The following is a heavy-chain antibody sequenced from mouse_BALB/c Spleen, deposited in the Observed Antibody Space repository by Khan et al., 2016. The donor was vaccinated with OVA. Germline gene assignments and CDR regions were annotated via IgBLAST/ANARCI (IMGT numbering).Heavy chain of an antibody. Sequence: EVQLQESGPGLVKPSQSLSLTCTVTGYSITSDYAWNWIRQFPGNKLEWMGYISYSGRTSYNPSLKSRISITRDTSKNQFFLQLISVTTEDTATXCCARGRGYWGQGTTLTVSS. V-gene: IGHV3-2*02. CDR3: ARGRGY. J-gene: IGHJ2*01. CDR2: ISYSGRT. CDR1: GYSITSDYA.